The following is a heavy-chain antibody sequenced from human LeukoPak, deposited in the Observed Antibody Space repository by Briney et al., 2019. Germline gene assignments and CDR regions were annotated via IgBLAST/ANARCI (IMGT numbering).Heavy chain of an antibody. CDR1: GYTFISYY. D-gene: IGHD3-16*01. Sequence: ASVKVSCKASGYTFISYYMHWVRQAPGQGLEWMGWISAYNGNTNYAQKLQGRVTMTTDTSTSTAYMELRSLRSDDTAVYYCARSLHWGWVDYWGQGTLVTVSS. CDR3: ARSLHWGWVDY. CDR2: ISAYNGNT. J-gene: IGHJ4*02. V-gene: IGHV1-18*04.